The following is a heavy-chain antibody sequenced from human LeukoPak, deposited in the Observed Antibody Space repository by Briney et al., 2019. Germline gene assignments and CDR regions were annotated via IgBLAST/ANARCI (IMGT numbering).Heavy chain of an antibody. J-gene: IGHJ4*02. D-gene: IGHD3-3*01. Sequence: GASVKVSCKASGYTFTGYYMHWVRQAPGQGLEWMGWINPNSGGTNYAQKFQGRVTMTRDTSISTAYMELSRLRSDDTAVYYYARVFWSGYYGDYWGQGTLVTVPS. CDR2: INPNSGGT. V-gene: IGHV1-2*02. CDR1: GYTFTGYY. CDR3: ARVFWSGYYGDY.